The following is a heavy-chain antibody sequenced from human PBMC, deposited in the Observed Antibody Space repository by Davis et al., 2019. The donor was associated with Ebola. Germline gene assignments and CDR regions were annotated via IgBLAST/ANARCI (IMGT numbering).Heavy chain of an antibody. CDR2: IYYSGST. CDR1: GGSISSYY. D-gene: IGHD2-15*01. Sequence: SETLSLTCTVSGGSISSYYWSWIRQPPGKGLEWIGYIYYSGSTNYNPSLKSRVTISVDTSKNQFSLKLSSVTAADTAVYYCARQHTHYYYYGMDVWGQGTTVTVSS. J-gene: IGHJ6*02. V-gene: IGHV4-59*08. CDR3: ARQHTHYYYYGMDV.